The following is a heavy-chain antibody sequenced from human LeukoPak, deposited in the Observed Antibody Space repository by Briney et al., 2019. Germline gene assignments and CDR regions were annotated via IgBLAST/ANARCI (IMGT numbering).Heavy chain of an antibody. CDR1: GFTFSSYG. CDR3: AKGTGSGYTYYGLDV. Sequence: GRSLRLSCAASGFTFSSYGMHWVRQALGKGLEWVAIISFDGTNKYYADSVKGRFTISRDNSKNTLYLQMNSLRAEDTAVYYCAKGTGSGYTYYGLDVWGQGTTVTVSS. CDR2: ISFDGTNK. V-gene: IGHV3-30*18. D-gene: IGHD5-12*01. J-gene: IGHJ6*02.